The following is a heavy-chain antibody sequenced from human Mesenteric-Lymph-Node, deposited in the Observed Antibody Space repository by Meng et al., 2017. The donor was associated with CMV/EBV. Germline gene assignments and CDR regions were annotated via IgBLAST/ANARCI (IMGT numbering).Heavy chain of an antibody. J-gene: IGHJ5*02. CDR3: ARDSSGYYWFDP. CDR1: GDSKSTGACC. V-gene: IGHV4-31*02. Sequence: CGDSKSTGACCGNWIRHSPEKGKKRNGSNYHSRTTYNNPTLKSRVTISVETSKNQFSLRLSFVTAADTAVYYCARDSSGYYWFDPWGQGTLVTVSS. D-gene: IGHD3-22*01. CDR2: NYHSRTT.